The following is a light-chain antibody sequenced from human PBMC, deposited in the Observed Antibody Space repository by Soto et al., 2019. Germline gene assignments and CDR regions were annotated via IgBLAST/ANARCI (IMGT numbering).Light chain of an antibody. V-gene: IGLV1-40*01. J-gene: IGLJ1*01. CDR1: SSNIGAGYD. CDR3: QSYDSSLSGFNYV. CDR2: GNS. Sequence: QSVLTQPPSVSGAPGQRVTISCTGSSSNIGAGYDVHWYQQLPGTAPKLLIYGNSNRPSGVPDRFSGSKSGTSASLAITGLQAEDEAYYYCQSYDSSLSGFNYVFGTGPKFTVL.